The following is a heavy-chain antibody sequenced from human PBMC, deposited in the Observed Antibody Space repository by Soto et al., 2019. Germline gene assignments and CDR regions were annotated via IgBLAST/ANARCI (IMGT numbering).Heavy chain of an antibody. CDR3: ATNYGSGSTHFDH. Sequence: QVLLVQSGAEVKKPGSSVKVSCTASGGTFSSYTISWVRQAPGQGPEWMGRFIHMVAMSDYARRFQGRVTITADTATSTVYMQLHSLRSEDTAVYYCATNYGSGSTHFDHWGQGTLVTVSS. J-gene: IGHJ4*02. V-gene: IGHV1-69*02. CDR1: GGTFSSYT. CDR2: FIHMVAMS. D-gene: IGHD3-10*01.